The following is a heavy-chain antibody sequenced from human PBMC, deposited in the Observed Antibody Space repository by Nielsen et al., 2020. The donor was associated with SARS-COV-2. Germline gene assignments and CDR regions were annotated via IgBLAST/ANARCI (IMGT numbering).Heavy chain of an antibody. CDR2: ISGSGGST. J-gene: IGHJ3*02. V-gene: IGHV3-23*01. CDR3: AKDRDGLLWFGERDAFDI. Sequence: GESLKISCAASGFTVSSNYMSWVRQAPGKGLEWVSVISGSGGSTYYADSVKGRFTISRDNSKNTLYLQMNSLRAEDTAVYYCAKDRDGLLWFGERDAFDIWGQGTMVTVSS. CDR1: GFTVSSNY. D-gene: IGHD3-10*01.